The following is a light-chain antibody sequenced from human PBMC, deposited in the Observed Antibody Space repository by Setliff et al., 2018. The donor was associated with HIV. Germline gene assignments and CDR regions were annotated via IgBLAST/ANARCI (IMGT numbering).Light chain of an antibody. CDR3: QVWDSSSDHHV. J-gene: IGLJ1*01. V-gene: IGLV3-21*03. CDR1: NLQSKS. CDR2: DDQ. Sequence: SYELSQPPSVSVAPGKTATVTCGGNNLQSKSVHWYQQKPGQAPVLVVYDDQDRSSGIPERFSGSNSGNTATLTISRVEAGDEADYYCQVWDSSSDHHVFGTGTKVTVL.